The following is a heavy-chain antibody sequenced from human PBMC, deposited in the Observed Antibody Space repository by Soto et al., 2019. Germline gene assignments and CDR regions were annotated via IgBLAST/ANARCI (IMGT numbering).Heavy chain of an antibody. CDR2: IYPGDSDT. CDR3: ATSEAPSSSWSYYYYGMDV. D-gene: IGHD6-13*01. Sequence: PGESLKISCQASGYSFTTYWISWLRQMPGKGLEWMGIIYPGDSDTRYSPSFQGQVTISADKSISTAYLQWSSLKASDTAMYYCATSEAPSSSWSYYYYGMDVWGQGTTVTVSS. CDR1: GYSFTTYW. V-gene: IGHV5-51*01. J-gene: IGHJ6*02.